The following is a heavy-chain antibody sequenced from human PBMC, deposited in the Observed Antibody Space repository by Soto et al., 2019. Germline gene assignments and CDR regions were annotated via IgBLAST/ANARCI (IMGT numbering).Heavy chain of an antibody. CDR1: GFTFRGSA. D-gene: IGHD6-6*01. CDR3: TGSSSGY. Sequence: GGSLRLSCAAAGFTFRGSAMHWVRQASGKGLEWLGRIRTKANSYATEYAESVQGRFAISRDDSKNMAYLQMNSLKTEDTAVYYCTGSSSGYWGLGTVVTVSS. J-gene: IGHJ4*02. V-gene: IGHV3-73*01. CDR2: IRTKANSYAT.